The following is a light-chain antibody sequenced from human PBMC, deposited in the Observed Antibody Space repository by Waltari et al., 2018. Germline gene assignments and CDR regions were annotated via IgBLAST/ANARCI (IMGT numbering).Light chain of an antibody. J-gene: IGKJ2*01. Sequence: VLTQSPGTLSLSPGERATFSCRASQSLTKKYLAWYQQKPGQAPRLLIYGASSRAAGVPDRFSGSGSGTDFTLTISRLEPEDVAVYYCQQYGSSIMYTFGQGTKLEIK. CDR3: QQYGSSIMYT. CDR2: GAS. V-gene: IGKV3-20*01. CDR1: QSLTKKY.